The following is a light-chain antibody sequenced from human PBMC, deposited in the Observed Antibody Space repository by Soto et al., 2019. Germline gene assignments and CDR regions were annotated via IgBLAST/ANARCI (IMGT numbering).Light chain of an antibody. Sequence: EIVLTQSPATLSLSPGERATLSCRASQSVSSYLAWYQQNPGQAPRLLIYDASNRATGIPARFSGGGSGTDFTLTISSLEPEDFAVYYCQQRVNWPLSFGGGTKVEVK. CDR3: QQRVNWPLS. J-gene: IGKJ4*01. CDR1: QSVSSY. V-gene: IGKV3-11*01. CDR2: DAS.